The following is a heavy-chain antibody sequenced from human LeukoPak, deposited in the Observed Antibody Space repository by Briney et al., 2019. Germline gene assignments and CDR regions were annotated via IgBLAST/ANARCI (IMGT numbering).Heavy chain of an antibody. CDR2: TKSKTDGGTT. CDR1: GFTFSNAW. Sequence: GGSLRLSCAASGFTFSNAWMSWVRQAPGKGLEWVGRTKSKTDGGTTDYAAPVKGRFTISRDDSKNTLYLQMNSLKTEDTAVYYCRRGIVVVPGQTDYWGQGTLVTVSS. D-gene: IGHD2-2*01. V-gene: IGHV3-15*01. J-gene: IGHJ4*02. CDR3: RRGIVVVPGQTDY.